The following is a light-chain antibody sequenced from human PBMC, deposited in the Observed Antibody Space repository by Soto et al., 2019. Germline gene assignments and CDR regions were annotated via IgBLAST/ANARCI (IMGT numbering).Light chain of an antibody. Sequence: QSVLTQPPSVSGAPGQRVTISCTGSSSNIGAGYHVHWYQQLPGTAPKLLIYGSTNRPSGVPDRFSGSNSGTSASLAISGLRAEDEADYYCQSYDSSLSGSDVFGGGTKLTVL. CDR1: SSNIGAGYH. CDR3: QSYDSSLSGSDV. J-gene: IGLJ3*02. CDR2: GST. V-gene: IGLV1-40*01.